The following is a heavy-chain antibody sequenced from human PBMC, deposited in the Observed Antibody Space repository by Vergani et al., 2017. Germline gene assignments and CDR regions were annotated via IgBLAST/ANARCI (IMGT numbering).Heavy chain of an antibody. Sequence: EVQLVESGGGLIQPGGSLRLSCAASGFTVSSYSMNWVRQAPGKGLEWVSYISSSSSTIYYADSVKGRFTISRDNAKNSLYLQMNSLRDEDTAVYYCARDLIWGYGDYTSFVYWGQGTLVTVSS. CDR3: ARDLIWGYGDYTSFVY. CDR2: ISSSSSTI. D-gene: IGHD4-17*01. J-gene: IGHJ4*02. CDR1: GFTVSSYS. V-gene: IGHV3-48*02.